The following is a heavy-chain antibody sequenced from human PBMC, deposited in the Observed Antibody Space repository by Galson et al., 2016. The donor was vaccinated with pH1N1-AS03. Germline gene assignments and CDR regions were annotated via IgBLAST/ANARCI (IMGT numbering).Heavy chain of an antibody. J-gene: IGHJ6*02. V-gene: IGHV3-15*01. CDR1: GFTFSNAW. CDR2: IKSKSDGGTT. CDR3: STDETFYTDYGMDV. D-gene: IGHD2/OR15-2a*01. Sequence: SLRLSCAASGFTFSNAWMTWVRQAPGKGLEWVGRIKSKSDGGTTDYAAPVKARFTISRDDSKNTLYLQMNSLKTEYTAVYYCSTDETFYTDYGMDVWGRGTTVTVSS.